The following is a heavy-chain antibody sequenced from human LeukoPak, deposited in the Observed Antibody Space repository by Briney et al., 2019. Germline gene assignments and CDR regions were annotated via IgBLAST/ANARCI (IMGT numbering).Heavy chain of an antibody. CDR2: IYYSGST. CDR3: ARDFLHDYSMPN. Sequence: PSQTLSLTCTVSGGSISSGGYYWSWIRQHPGKGLEWIGYIYYSGSTNYNPSLKSRVTISVDTSKNQFSLKLSSVTAADTAVYYCARDFLHDYSMPNWGQGTLVTVSS. V-gene: IGHV4-31*03. CDR1: GGSISSGGYY. J-gene: IGHJ4*02. D-gene: IGHD4-4*01.